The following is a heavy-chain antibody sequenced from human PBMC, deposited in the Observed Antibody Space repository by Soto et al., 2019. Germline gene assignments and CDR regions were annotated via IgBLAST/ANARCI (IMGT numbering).Heavy chain of an antibody. V-gene: IGHV1-18*01. Sequence: GASVKVSCKASGYTFTHYGISWVRQAPGQGLEWMAWTSANNDDTNYAQRLQGRVTLTTDTSTGTAYMELRSLKSDDTAVYYCASDERATCTGSGCYHFDYWGQGXLVIVDS. J-gene: IGHJ4*02. CDR3: ASDERATCTGSGCYHFDY. CDR1: GYTFTHYG. CDR2: TSANNDDT. D-gene: IGHD2-8*02.